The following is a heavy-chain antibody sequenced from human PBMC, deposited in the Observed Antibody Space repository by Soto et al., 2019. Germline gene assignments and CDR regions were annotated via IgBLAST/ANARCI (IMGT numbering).Heavy chain of an antibody. CDR2: IYYSGTT. J-gene: IGHJ4*02. Sequence: SETLSLTCAVSGDSISRGYHWAWIRQPRGKGLEWVACIYYSGTTYYNPSLTSRVTISVDTSKNQFSLKLSSVTAADTAVYYCARGPWLQLALDYYFDYWGQGTLVTVSS. D-gene: IGHD5-12*01. CDR1: GDSISRGYH. CDR3: ARGPWLQLALDYYFDY. V-gene: IGHV4-38-2*01.